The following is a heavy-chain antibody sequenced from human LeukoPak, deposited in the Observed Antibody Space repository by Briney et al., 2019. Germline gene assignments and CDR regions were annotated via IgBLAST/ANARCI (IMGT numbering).Heavy chain of an antibody. D-gene: IGHD5-18*01. CDR1: GYTFTSYY. CDR3: AREKSSPRIQLCQDY. CDR2: INPSGGST. J-gene: IGHJ4*02. Sequence: GASVKVFCKASGYTFTSYYMHWVRQAPGQGLEWMGIINPSGGSTTYAQKFQGRVTMTRDTSTSTVYMELSSLRSEDTAVYYCAREKSSPRIQLCQDYWGQGTLVTVSS. V-gene: IGHV1-46*01.